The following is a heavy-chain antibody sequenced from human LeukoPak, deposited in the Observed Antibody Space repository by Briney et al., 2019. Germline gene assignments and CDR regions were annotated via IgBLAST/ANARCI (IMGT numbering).Heavy chain of an antibody. D-gene: IGHD6-19*01. V-gene: IGHV4-59*12. Sequence: SETLSLTCTVSGGSISSYYWSWIRQPPGKGLEWIGYIYYSGSTNYNPSLKSRVTISVDTSKNQFSLKLSSVTAADTAVYYCARYRIDSSGWYFDYWGQGTLVTVSS. CDR3: ARYRIDSSGWYFDY. CDR1: GGSISSYY. J-gene: IGHJ4*02. CDR2: IYYSGST.